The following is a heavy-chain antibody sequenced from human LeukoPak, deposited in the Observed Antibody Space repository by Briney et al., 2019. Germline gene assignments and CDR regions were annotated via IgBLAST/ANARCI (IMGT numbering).Heavy chain of an antibody. V-gene: IGHV1-18*01. CDR2: ISAYNGNT. J-gene: IGHJ4*02. CDR1: GYTFTSYG. CDR3: ARGKTYGSGSYGFFDY. D-gene: IGHD3-10*01. Sequence: ASVKVSCKASGYTFTSYGISWVRQAPGQGLEWMWWISAYNGNTNYAQKLQDRITMTTDTSTSTAYMELRSLRSDDTAVYYCARGKTYGSGSYGFFDYWGQGTLVTVSS.